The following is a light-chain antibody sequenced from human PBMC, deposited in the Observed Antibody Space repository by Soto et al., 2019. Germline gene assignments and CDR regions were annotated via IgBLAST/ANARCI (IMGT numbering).Light chain of an antibody. CDR3: QQYYGTPFT. J-gene: IGKJ5*01. V-gene: IGKV4-1*01. CDR2: CAS. Sequence: IVMTQSPDSLAVSLGERATINCKSSQSVLYSSNNKNYLAWYQQKPGQPPKLLFYCASTRESGVPDRFSGSGSGSDFTLTISSLQAEDVAVYYCQQYYGTPFTFGQGTRLEIK. CDR1: QSVLYSSNNKNY.